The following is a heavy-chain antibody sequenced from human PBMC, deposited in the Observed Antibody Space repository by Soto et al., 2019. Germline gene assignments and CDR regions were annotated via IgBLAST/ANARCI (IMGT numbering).Heavy chain of an antibody. V-gene: IGHV1-69*02. CDR2: IIPTLGLP. D-gene: IGHD2-15*01. Sequence: QVQLVQSGAEVKKPGSSVKVSCMASGGTFSMYTISWVRQAPGQGLQWMGRIIPTLGLPNYAQEFQGRVTITAGKSTNRAYMELSSLRSEDTVIYYCAFDVNVGVVVFHYWGQGTVVTVAS. CDR1: GGTFSMYT. CDR3: AFDVNVGVVVFHY. J-gene: IGHJ4*02.